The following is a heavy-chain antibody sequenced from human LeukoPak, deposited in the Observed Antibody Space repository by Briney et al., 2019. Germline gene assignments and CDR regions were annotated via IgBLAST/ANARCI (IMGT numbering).Heavy chain of an antibody. Sequence: SETLSLTCTVSGGSISSSSYHWSWIRQPPGKGLEWIGSIYYSGSTYYNPSLKSRVTISVDTSKNQFSLKLSSVTAADTAVYYCARTPPLDYYDSSGPLDYWGQGTLVTVSS. D-gene: IGHD3-22*01. J-gene: IGHJ4*02. CDR3: ARTPPLDYYDSSGPLDY. CDR2: IYYSGST. CDR1: GGSISSSSYH. V-gene: IGHV4-39*01.